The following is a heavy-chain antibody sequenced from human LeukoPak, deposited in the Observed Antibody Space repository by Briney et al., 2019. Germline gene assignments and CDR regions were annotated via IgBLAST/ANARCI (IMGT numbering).Heavy chain of an antibody. V-gene: IGHV3-23*01. CDR3: AKSAFLGTSLDY. J-gene: IGHJ4*02. CDR2: ISGSGGST. D-gene: IGHD7-27*01. Sequence: GGSLGLSCAASGFTFSSYTMSWVRQAPGKGLEWVSAISGSGGSTYYADSVKGRFTISRDNSKNTLYLQMNSLRAEDTAVYYCAKSAFLGTSLDYWGQGTLVTVSS. CDR1: GFTFSSYT.